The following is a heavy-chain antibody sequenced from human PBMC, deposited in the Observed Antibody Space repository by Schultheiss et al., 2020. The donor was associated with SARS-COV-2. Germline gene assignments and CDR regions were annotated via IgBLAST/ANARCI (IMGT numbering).Heavy chain of an antibody. J-gene: IGHJ6*02. Sequence: GGSLRLSCAASGFTFSSYGMHWVRQAPGKGLEWVAVIWYDGSNKYYADSVKGRFTISRDNSKNTLYLQMNSLRAEDTAVYYCAREDTMVQGAITPDYGMDVWGQGTTVTVSS. CDR1: GFTFSSYG. D-gene: IGHD3-10*01. CDR3: AREDTMVQGAITPDYGMDV. V-gene: IGHV3-33*08. CDR2: IWYDGSNK.